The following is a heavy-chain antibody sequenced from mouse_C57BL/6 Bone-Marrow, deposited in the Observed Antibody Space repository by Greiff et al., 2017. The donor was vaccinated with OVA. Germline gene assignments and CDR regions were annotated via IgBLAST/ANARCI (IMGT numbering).Heavy chain of an antibody. V-gene: IGHV1-15*01. CDR3: TAYYFDY. J-gene: IGHJ2*01. Sequence: VQLQESGAELVRPGASVTLSCKASGYTFTDYEMHWVKQTPVHGLEWIGAIDPETGGTAYNQKFKGKAILTADKSSSTAYMELRSLTSEDSAVYYCTAYYFDYWGQGTTLTVSS. CDR1: GYTFTDYE. CDR2: IDPETGGT.